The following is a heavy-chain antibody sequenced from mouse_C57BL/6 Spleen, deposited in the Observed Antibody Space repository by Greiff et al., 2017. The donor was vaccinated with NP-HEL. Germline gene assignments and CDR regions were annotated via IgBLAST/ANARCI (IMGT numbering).Heavy chain of an antibody. J-gene: IGHJ2*01. CDR2: ISTSSSYI. Sequence: QVQLQQSGAELAKPGASVKLSCTASGYTFTSYWMHWVKQGPGQGLEWIGYISTSSSYIKYTQTFKDKATLTTDKSSSTAYMQLSSLTYEESAVYYGAREEIYDGYYQRYYLDYWGQGTTLTVSS. D-gene: IGHD2-3*01. CDR3: AREEIYDGYYQRYYLDY. CDR1: GYTFTSYW. V-gene: IGHV1-7*01.